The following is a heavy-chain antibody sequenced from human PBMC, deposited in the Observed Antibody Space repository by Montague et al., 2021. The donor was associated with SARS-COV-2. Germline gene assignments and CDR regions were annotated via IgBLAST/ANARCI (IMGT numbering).Heavy chain of an antibody. CDR2: ISYDGSNK. V-gene: IGHV3-30*09. CDR3: VRASLIKARIAVAGTTGY. CDR1: GFTFNNYA. J-gene: IGHJ4*02. Sequence: SLRLSCAASGFTFNNYAMHWVRQAPGKGLEWVAIISYDGSNKYLADSAKDRFAISRDNSKNTLYLQMNSLRAEDTAVYYCVRASLIKARIAVAGTTGYWGQGTLVTISA. D-gene: IGHD6-19*01.